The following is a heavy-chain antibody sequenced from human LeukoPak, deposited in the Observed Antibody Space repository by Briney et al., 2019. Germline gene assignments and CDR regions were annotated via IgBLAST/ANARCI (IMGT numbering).Heavy chain of an antibody. CDR3: ARQSSGCYDY. CDR1: GGSISSDY. D-gene: IGHD3-22*01. V-gene: IGHV4-59*08. J-gene: IGHJ4*02. CDR2: IHYSGST. Sequence: PSETLSLTCTVSGGSISSDYWSWIRQPPGKGLEWIGYIHYSGSTNYNPSLKSRVTISIDTSKHRFSLKLSSVTAADTAVYYCARQSSGCYDYWGQGTLVTVSS.